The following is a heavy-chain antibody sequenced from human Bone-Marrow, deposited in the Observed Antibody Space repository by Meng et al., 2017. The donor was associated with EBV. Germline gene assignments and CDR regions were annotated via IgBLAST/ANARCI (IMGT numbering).Heavy chain of an antibody. CDR3: ARGGDTAMMTPFLLD. J-gene: IGHJ4*02. V-gene: IGHV4-39*07. CDR1: GASISTSNFY. CDR2: IYFSGST. D-gene: IGHD5-18*01. Sequence: PRLEESGPGLGEPSETLSLTCTVSGASISTSNFYWGWIRQPPEKGLEWIGSIYFSGSTYYNPSLKSRITISVDTSKNQFSLKLNSVTAADTAVYYCARGGDTAMMTPFLLDWGQGTLVTVSS.